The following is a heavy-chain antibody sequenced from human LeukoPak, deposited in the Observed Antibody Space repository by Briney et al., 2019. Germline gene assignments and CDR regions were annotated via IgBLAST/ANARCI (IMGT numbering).Heavy chain of an antibody. Sequence: GGSLRLSCAASGFTFSSYWMSWVRQAPGKGLEWVANIKQDGSEKYYVDSVKSRFTISRDNAKNSLYLQMNSLRAEDTAVYYCARSLDSSGYYIHYYYYYGMDVWGQGTTVTVSS. V-gene: IGHV3-7*01. D-gene: IGHD3-22*01. CDR2: IKQDGSEK. CDR1: GFTFSSYW. CDR3: ARSLDSSGYYIHYYYYYGMDV. J-gene: IGHJ6*02.